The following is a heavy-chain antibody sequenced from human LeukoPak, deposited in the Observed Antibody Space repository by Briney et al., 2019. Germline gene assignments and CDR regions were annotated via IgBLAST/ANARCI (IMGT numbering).Heavy chain of an antibody. D-gene: IGHD3-16*02. CDR1: AFTFTSYA. J-gene: IGHJ2*01. V-gene: IGHV3-23*01. CDR2: IHGGGDVT. CDR3: AKALSSSSYYFDL. Sequence: GGSLRLSCAASAFTFTSYAMNWVRQAPEKGLEWVSTIHGGGDVTYYADSVKGRFAISRDNSRNTLYLQMNSLRAEDTAIYYCAKALSSSSYYFDLGGRGTLVTVSS.